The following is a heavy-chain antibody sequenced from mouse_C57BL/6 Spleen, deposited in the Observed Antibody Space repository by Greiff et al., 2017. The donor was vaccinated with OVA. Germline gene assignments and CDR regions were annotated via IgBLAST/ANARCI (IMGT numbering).Heavy chain of an antibody. J-gene: IGHJ2*01. D-gene: IGHD1-1*01. V-gene: IGHV3-6*01. CDR1: GYSITSGYY. CDR2: ISYDGSN. CDR3: ARKGTVVPYYFDY. Sequence: EVKLMESGPGLVKPSQSLSLTCSVTGYSITSGYYWNWIRQFPGNKLEWMGYISYDGSNNYNPSLKNRISITRDTAKNQFFLKLNSVTTEDTATYYCARKGTVVPYYFDYWGQGTTLTVSS.